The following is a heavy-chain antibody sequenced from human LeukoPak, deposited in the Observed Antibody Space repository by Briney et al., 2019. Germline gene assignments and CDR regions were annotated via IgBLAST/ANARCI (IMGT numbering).Heavy chain of an antibody. D-gene: IGHD3/OR15-3a*01. J-gene: IGHJ4*02. V-gene: IGHV3-15*01. CDR2: IRSKTDGGTI. CDR1: GFSFSNAW. CDR3: TTWTDLYDY. Sequence: GGSLRLSCAASGFSFSNAWMSWVRQAPGMGLDWVGRIRSKTDGGTIDYAAPVKGRFVISRDDSRDTLYLQMNSLRIEDTAMYYCTTWTDLYDYWDQGTLVTVSS.